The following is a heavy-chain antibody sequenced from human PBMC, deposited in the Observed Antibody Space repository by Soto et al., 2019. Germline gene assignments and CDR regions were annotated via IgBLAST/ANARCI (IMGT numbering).Heavy chain of an antibody. CDR2: ISFDGSNN. Sequence: GGSLRLSCAASGFTFSNYDMHWVRQAPGKGLEWVAVISFDGSNNYYADSVKGRFTISRDNAKNTLYLQMNSLRAEDTAVYYCARDLRKPLRYFDWLSTSNWFDPWGQGTLVTVSS. CDR3: ARDLRKPLRYFDWLSTSNWFDP. D-gene: IGHD3-9*01. J-gene: IGHJ5*02. V-gene: IGHV3-30*03. CDR1: GFTFSNYD.